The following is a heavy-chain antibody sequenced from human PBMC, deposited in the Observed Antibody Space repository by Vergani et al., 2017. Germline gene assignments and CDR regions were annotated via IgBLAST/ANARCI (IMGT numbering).Heavy chain of an antibody. CDR2: INNDGHT. CDR1: GESFSSFY. CDR3: AVLPRINLVGGEIVTKRTFDY. Sequence: QVQLQQWGAGVVKPSGTLSLTCAVFGESFSSFYWSWMRQPPGKGLEWSGEINNDGHTNYNPSLESRVTVSRDKTKNEFSLNLMSVTAADTAMYYCAVLPRINLVGGEIVTKRTFDYWRRGSLVAVSS. D-gene: IGHD2-8*02. V-gene: IGHV4-34*02. J-gene: IGHJ4*02.